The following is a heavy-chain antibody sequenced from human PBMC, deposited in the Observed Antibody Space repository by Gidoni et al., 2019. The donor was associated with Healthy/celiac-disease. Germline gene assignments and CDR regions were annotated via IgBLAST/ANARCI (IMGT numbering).Heavy chain of an antibody. J-gene: IGHJ4*02. CDR2: ISSSGSTI. CDR3: LSPAPDSTN. V-gene: IGHV3-48*03. D-gene: IGHD3-22*01. CDR1: GFTFSSYE. Sequence: EVQLVESGGGLVQPGGSLRLSCAASGFTFSSYEMNWVRQAPGKGVEWASYISSSGSTIYYADSVKGRFTISRDNAKNSLYLQMNSLRAEDTAVYYCLSPAPDSTNWGQGTLVTVSS.